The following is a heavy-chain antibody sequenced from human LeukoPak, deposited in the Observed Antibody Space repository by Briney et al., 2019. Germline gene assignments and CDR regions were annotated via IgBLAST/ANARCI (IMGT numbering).Heavy chain of an antibody. D-gene: IGHD6-19*01. V-gene: IGHV3-23*01. CDR2: ISGSGGST. Sequence: PGGSLRLSCAASGFDFSSNWMHWVRQAPGKGLEWVSAISGSGGSTYYADSVKGRFTISRDNSKNTLYLQMNSLRAEDTAVYYCAKGVIAVTGLFDYGGQGALVPVSS. J-gene: IGHJ4*02. CDR1: GFDFSSNW. CDR3: AKGVIAVTGLFDY.